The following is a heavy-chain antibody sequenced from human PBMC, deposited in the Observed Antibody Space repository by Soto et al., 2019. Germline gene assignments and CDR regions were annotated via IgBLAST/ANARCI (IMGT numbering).Heavy chain of an antibody. CDR1: GFTFINYA. CDR2: ISGDGGSR. Sequence: GGSLRLSCAASGFTFINYALNWVRQAPGKGLEWVSFISGDGGSRYYADSVKGRFTISRDNSRNTLYLQMNNLRAEDTALYYCASKLTFGSSSDYWGQGTLVTVSS. CDR3: ASKLTFGSSSDY. V-gene: IGHV3-23*01. D-gene: IGHD1-1*01. J-gene: IGHJ4*02.